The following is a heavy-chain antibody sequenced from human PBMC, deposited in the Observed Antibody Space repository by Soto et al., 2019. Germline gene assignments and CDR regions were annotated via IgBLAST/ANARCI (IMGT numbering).Heavy chain of an antibody. V-gene: IGHV3-23*01. CDR3: AKDLSSTSCYAFDY. D-gene: IGHD2-2*01. Sequence: GGSLRLSCAASGFTFRNYAMSWARQAPGKGLEWVSAISGSGGTTHYADSVKGRFTISRDNSKNTLYLQMNSLRVEDTAVYYCAKDLSSTSCYAFDYWGQGSLVTVSS. J-gene: IGHJ4*02. CDR2: ISGSGGTT. CDR1: GFTFRNYA.